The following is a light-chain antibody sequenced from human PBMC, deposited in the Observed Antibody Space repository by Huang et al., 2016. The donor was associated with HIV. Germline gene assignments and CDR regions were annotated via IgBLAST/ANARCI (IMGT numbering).Light chain of an antibody. Sequence: DIQMTQSPSTLSAAIGDRVTITCRASQSVSTRLAWYQQKPGKAPRPLIQEASSLESGVPSRFSGSGSGTEFTLTISSQQPDDSATYSCQQYNTFTFGPGTKVDI. CDR2: EAS. V-gene: IGKV1-5*03. CDR1: QSVSTR. CDR3: QQYNTFT. J-gene: IGKJ3*01.